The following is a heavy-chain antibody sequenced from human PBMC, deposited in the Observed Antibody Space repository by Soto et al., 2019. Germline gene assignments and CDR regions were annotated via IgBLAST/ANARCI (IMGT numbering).Heavy chain of an antibody. V-gene: IGHV1-46*01. J-gene: IGHJ4*02. CDR3: ARDPELIVVVPAAMIFGGYDY. D-gene: IGHD2-2*01. CDR2: INPSGGST. CDR1: GYTFTSYY. Sequence: ASVKVSCKASGYTFTSYYMHWVRQAPGQGLEWMGIINPSGGSTSYAQKFQGRVTMTRDTSTSTVYMELSSLRSEDTAVYYCARDPELIVVVPAAMIFGGYDYWGQGTLVTVSS.